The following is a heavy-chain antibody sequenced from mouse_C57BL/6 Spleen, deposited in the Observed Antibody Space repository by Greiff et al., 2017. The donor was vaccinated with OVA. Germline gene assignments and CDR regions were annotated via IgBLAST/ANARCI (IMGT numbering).Heavy chain of an antibody. CDR2: ISSGSSTI. D-gene: IGHD3-3*01. J-gene: IGHJ2*01. CDR1: GFTFSDYG. CDR3: ARREGLDY. Sequence: EVKLMESGGGLVKPGGSLKLSCAASGFTFSDYGMHWVRQAPEKGLEWVAYISSGSSTIYYADTVKGRFTISRDNAKNTLFLQMTSLRSEDTARYYCARREGLDYWGQGTTLTVSP. V-gene: IGHV5-17*01.